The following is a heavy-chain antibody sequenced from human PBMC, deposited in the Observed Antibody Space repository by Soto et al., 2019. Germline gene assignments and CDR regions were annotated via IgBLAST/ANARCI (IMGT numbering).Heavy chain of an antibody. CDR2: INADNGNT. D-gene: IGHD4-17*01. Sequence: QGQLVQSGAEVKKPGASVKVSCKASGYTFSGSVMHWVRQAPGQGLEWMGWINADNGNTKYSQKFQGRVTMTWDTSASTAYMELSRLRSEDPAISYCASELDATTATSLDYWGQGTLVTVSS. V-gene: IGHV1-3*01. CDR3: ASELDATTATSLDY. CDR1: GYTFSGSV. J-gene: IGHJ4*02.